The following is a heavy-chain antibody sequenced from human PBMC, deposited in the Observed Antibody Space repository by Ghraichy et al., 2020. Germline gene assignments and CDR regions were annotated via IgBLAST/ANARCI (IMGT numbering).Heavy chain of an antibody. CDR1: GFIFSSHA. CDR3: TRDRATMGRGGFDY. CDR2: VSGPGGRT. D-gene: IGHD3-10*01. J-gene: IGHJ4*02. Sequence: GGSLRLSCAASGFIFSSHAMSWVRQAPGKGLEWVSGVSGPGGRTYYADSVKGRFTISRDNASQMLYVQMNSLRVEDTATYYCTRDRATMGRGGFDYWGPGTLVTVPS. V-gene: IGHV3-23*01.